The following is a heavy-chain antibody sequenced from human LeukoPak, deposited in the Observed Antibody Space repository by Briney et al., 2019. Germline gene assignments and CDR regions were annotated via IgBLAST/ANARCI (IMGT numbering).Heavy chain of an antibody. J-gene: IGHJ4*02. Sequence: GALRLSCAASGFTVSSNYMSWVRQAPGKGLEWVSVIYSGGSTYYADSVKGRFTISRDNSKNMLYLQMNSLRAEDTAVYYCASPSGWYTSLFDYWGQGTLVTVSS. V-gene: IGHV3-53*01. CDR2: IYSGGST. D-gene: IGHD6-19*01. CDR1: GFTVSSNY. CDR3: ASPSGWYTSLFDY.